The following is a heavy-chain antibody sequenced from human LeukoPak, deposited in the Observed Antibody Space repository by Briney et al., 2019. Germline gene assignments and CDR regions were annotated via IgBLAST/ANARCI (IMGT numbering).Heavy chain of an antibody. D-gene: IGHD6-13*01. J-gene: IGHJ6*03. CDR1: GYTFTGYY. CDR3: ARGCKSIAAAGTLPYYYYMDV. Sequence: GASVKVSCKASGYTFTGYYMHWERQAPGQGLEWMGWINTNSGGTNYAQKFQGRVTMTRDTSISTAYMELSRLRSDDTAVYYCARGCKSIAAAGTLPYYYYMDVWGKGTTVTVSS. CDR2: INTNSGGT. V-gene: IGHV1-2*02.